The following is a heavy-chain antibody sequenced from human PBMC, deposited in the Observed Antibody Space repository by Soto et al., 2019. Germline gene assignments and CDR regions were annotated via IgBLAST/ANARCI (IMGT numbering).Heavy chain of an antibody. CDR2: MIPNSGNT. V-gene: IGHV1-8*01. D-gene: IGHD3-10*01. CDR1: GYTFTSYD. J-gene: IGHJ4*02. CDR3: ARSSYYYGSGPIDY. Sequence: GASVKVSCKASGYTFTSYDINWVRQATGQGLEWMGWMIPNSGNTGYAQKFQGRVTMTRNTSISTAYMELSSLRSEDTAVYYCARSSYYYGSGPIDYWGQGTLVTVSS.